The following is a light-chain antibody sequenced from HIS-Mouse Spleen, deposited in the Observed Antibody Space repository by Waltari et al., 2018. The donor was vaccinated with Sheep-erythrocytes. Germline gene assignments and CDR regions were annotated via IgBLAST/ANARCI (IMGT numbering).Light chain of an antibody. Sequence: QSALTQPRSVSGSPGQSVTISCTGTSSDVGGYNYVSWYQQHPGKAPKLMIYDVSKRPSGVPYRFSCSKSGNTASLTISGLQAEDEADYYCQAWDSSIYVFGTGTKVTVL. CDR1: SSDVGGYNY. CDR3: QAWDSSIYV. V-gene: IGLV2-11*01. J-gene: IGLJ1*01. CDR2: DVS.